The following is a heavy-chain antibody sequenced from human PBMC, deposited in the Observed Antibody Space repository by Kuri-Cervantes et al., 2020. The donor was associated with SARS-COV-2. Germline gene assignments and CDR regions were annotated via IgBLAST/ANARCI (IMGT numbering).Heavy chain of an antibody. CDR1: GFTFSSYA. Sequence: GESLKISCAASGFTFSSYAMHWVRQAPGKGLEWVAVISYDGSNKYYADSVKGRFTISRDNAKNSLYLQMNSLRAEDTTVYYCARPYDEGPTTPNWGQGTLVTVSS. J-gene: IGHJ4*02. V-gene: IGHV3-30-3*01. D-gene: IGHD3-22*01. CDR2: ISYDGSNK. CDR3: ARPYDEGPTTPN.